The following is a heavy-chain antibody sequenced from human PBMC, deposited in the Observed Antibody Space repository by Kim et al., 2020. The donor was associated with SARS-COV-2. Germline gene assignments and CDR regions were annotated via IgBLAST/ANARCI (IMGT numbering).Heavy chain of an antibody. Sequence: KRRVTIAVDTSKNQFSLKLSSVTAADTAVYYCARATPRGYYYDSSYWFDPWGQGTLVTVSS. CDR3: ARATPRGYYYDSSYWFDP. J-gene: IGHJ5*02. D-gene: IGHD3-22*01. V-gene: IGHV4-31*02.